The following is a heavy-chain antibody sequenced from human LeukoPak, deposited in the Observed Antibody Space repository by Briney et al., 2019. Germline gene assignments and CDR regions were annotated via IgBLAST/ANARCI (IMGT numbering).Heavy chain of an antibody. Sequence: ASVNVSCKAPGGTFSSYAISWVRQAPGQGLEWMGGIIPIFGTANYAQKFQGRVTITADKSTSTAYMELSSLRSEDTAVYYCARGRAVAGAEYFQHWGQGTLVTVSS. D-gene: IGHD6-19*01. V-gene: IGHV1-69*06. CDR3: ARGRAVAGAEYFQH. J-gene: IGHJ1*01. CDR2: IIPIFGTA. CDR1: GGTFSSYA.